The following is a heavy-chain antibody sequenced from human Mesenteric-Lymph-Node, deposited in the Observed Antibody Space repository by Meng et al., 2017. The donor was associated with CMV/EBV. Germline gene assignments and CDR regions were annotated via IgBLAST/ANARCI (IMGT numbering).Heavy chain of an antibody. CDR2: IYPGNSET. D-gene: IGHD2-2*01. V-gene: IGHV5-51*01. CDR1: GYTFAGQH. Sequence: SGYTFAGQHIAWVRQMPGKGLEMIGIIYPGNSETRYSPSFQGQVTVSADESAATAHLQWSSLKASDTAIYYCARQGSSDTSWHTVDYWGQGTLVTVSS. CDR3: ARQGSSDTSWHTVDY. J-gene: IGHJ4*02.